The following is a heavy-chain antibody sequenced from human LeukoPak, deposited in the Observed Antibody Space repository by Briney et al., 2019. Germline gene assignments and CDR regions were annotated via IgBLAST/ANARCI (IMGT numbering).Heavy chain of an antibody. CDR3: ARARREMVDY. V-gene: IGHV4-61*02. J-gene: IGHJ4*02. Sequence: SQTLSLTCTVSGGSISSGSYYWSWIRQPAGKGLEWIGRIYTSGSTNYNPSLKSRVTISVDTSKNQFSLKLSSVTAADTAVYYCARARREMVDYWGQGNLVTVSS. D-gene: IGHD5-24*01. CDR1: GGSISSGSYY. CDR2: IYTSGST.